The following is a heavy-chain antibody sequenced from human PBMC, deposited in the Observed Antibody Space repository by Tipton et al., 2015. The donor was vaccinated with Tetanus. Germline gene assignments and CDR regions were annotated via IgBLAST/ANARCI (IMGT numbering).Heavy chain of an antibody. CDR2: IFHSGST. D-gene: IGHD2-2*01. CDR1: GGSISSYY. CDR3: ARRSYCSSSRCFDAFDL. J-gene: IGHJ3*01. Sequence: LRLSCTVSGGSISSYYWSWIRQPPGKGLEWIACIFHSGSTNYSPSLKSRVAISMDTSKNQISLKLSSVTAADTAVYYCARRSYCSSSRCFDAFDLWGQGTMVTVSS. V-gene: IGHV4-59*01.